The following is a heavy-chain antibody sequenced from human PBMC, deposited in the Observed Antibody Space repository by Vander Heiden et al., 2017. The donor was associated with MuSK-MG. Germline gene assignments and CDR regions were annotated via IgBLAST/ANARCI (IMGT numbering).Heavy chain of an antibody. CDR3: AKGPRWLQFREDAFDI. D-gene: IGHD5-12*01. V-gene: IGHV3-30*02. J-gene: IGHJ3*02. CDR2: IRYDGSNK. CDR1: GFTFSSYG. Sequence: QVQLVESGGGVVQPGGSLRLSCAASGFTFSSYGMHWVRQAPGKGLEWVAFIRYDGSNKYYADSVKGRFTISRDNSKNTLYLQMNSLRAEDTAVYYCAKGPRWLQFREDAFDIWGQGTMVTVSS.